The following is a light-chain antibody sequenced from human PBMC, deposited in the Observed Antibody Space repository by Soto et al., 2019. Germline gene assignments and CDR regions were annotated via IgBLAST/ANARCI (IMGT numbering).Light chain of an antibody. Sequence: EIVLTQSPATLSLSPGERATLSCRASQSVGTYLAWYQQKPGQAPRLLIYDAFNRATGIPARFSGRGSGTDFPLTISSLEPEDFAVYYCQQRSNWYTFGQGTKLEIK. CDR2: DAF. V-gene: IGKV3-11*01. CDR1: QSVGTY. CDR3: QQRSNWYT. J-gene: IGKJ2*01.